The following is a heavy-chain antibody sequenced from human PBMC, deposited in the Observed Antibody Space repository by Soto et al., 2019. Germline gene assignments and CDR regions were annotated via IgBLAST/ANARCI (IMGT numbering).Heavy chain of an antibody. Sequence: QVQLVQSGAXXKKPGSSVKVSCKASGGTFSSYAISWVRQAPGQGXEXMVGSIPIFGTANYAQKFQGRVTITADESTSTAYMELSSLRSEDTAVYYCAREVATMAAAFDYWGQGTLVTVSS. V-gene: IGHV1-69*01. CDR2: SIPIFGTA. CDR3: AREVATMAAAFDY. D-gene: IGHD5-12*01. CDR1: GGTFSSYA. J-gene: IGHJ4*02.